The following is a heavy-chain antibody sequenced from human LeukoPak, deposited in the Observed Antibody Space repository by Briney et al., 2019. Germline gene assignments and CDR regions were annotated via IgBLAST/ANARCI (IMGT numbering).Heavy chain of an antibody. CDR3: LLLESGFQH. D-gene: IGHD3-3*01. J-gene: IGHJ1*01. CDR1: GGSISGYY. Sequence: TSETLSLTCTVSGGSISGYYWSWIRQPPGKGLEWIGEINHSGSTNYNPSLKSRVTISVDTSKNQFSLKLSSVTAADTAVYYCLLLESGFQHWGQGTLVTVSS. CDR2: INHSGST. V-gene: IGHV4-34*01.